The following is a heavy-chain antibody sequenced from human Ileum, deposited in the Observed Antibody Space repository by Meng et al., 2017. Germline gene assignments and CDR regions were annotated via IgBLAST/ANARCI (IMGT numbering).Heavy chain of an antibody. CDR2: IYYSGST. D-gene: IGHD3-3*01. J-gene: IGHJ5*02. V-gene: IGHV4-30-4*01. Sequence: QVQLQESGPGLVKPSQTLSLTCTVSGGSISSGDYYWSWISQPPGKGLEWIGYIYYSGSTYYNPSLKSRVTISVDTSKNQFSLKLSSVTAADTAVYYCARENTIFGVVWGSWFDPWGQGTLVTVSS. CDR3: ARENTIFGVVWGSWFDP. CDR1: GGSISSGDYY.